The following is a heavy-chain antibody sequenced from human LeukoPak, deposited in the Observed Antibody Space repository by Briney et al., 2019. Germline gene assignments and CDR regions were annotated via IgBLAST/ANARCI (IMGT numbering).Heavy chain of an antibody. CDR3: AREVASSSWEYYFDC. D-gene: IGHD6-13*01. J-gene: IGHJ4*02. V-gene: IGHV3-53*01. CDR2: IYSGDNT. CDR1: GFTVSSNY. Sequence: PGVSLRLSCAASGFTVSSNYMSWVRQAPGKGLEWVSVIYSGDNTYYADSVKGRFTISRDNSKNTLYLQMNSLRAEDTAVYYCAREVASSSWEYYFDCWGQGTLVTVSS.